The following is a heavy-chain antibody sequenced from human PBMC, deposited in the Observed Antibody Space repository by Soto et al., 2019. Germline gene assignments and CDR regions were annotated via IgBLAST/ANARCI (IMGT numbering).Heavy chain of an antibody. V-gene: IGHV5-51*01. CDR3: ARQDGDGLYYLDY. CDR2: IYPGDSDT. CDR1: GYSFSIYW. J-gene: IGHJ4*02. D-gene: IGHD2-21*02. Sequence: GESLKISCKGAGYSFSIYWIAWVRQMPGKGLEWMGVIYPGDSDTRYSPSFQGQVTISADKSISTAYLQWSSLRASDTAIYYCARQDGDGLYYLDYWGQGTPVTVSS.